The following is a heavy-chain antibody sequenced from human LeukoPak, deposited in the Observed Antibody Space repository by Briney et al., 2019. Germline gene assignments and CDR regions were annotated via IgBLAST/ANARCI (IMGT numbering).Heavy chain of an antibody. D-gene: IGHD5-18*01. CDR3: ARSSHTAMVEGSYYMDV. J-gene: IGHJ6*03. CDR1: GYTFTNFG. Sequence: GASVKVSCKASGYTFTNFGISWVRQAPGQGLEWMGWISAYDGNTNYAQKLQGRVTMTRDMSTSTVYMELSSLRSEDTAVYYCARSSHTAMVEGSYYMDVWGKGTTVTVSS. V-gene: IGHV1-18*01. CDR2: ISAYDGNT.